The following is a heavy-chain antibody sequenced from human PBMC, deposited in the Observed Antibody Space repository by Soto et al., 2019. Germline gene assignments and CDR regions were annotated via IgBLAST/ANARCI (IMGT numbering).Heavy chain of an antibody. V-gene: IGHV3-30*18. J-gene: IGHJ4*02. D-gene: IGHD3-22*01. CDR2: ISYDGSNK. Sequence: QVQLVESGGGVVQPGRSLRLSCAASGFTFSSYGMHWVRQAPGKGLEWVAVISYDGSNKYYADSVKGRFTISRDNSKNTLYLQMNSLRAEDTAVYYCAKDYYDSSGYIYYWGQGNLVTVSS. CDR1: GFTFSSYG. CDR3: AKDYYDSSGYIYY.